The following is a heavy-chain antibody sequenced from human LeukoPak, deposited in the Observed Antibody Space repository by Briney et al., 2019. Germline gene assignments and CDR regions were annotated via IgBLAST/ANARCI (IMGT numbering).Heavy chain of an antibody. CDR1: GFSFSNYA. CDR2: MKGGGET. J-gene: IGHJ4*02. D-gene: IGHD1-1*01. CDR3: AKANWVSNADAVW. V-gene: IGHV3-23*01. Sequence: GGSLRLSCAASGFSFSNYAMSWVRQAPARGPEWVSSMKGGGETFYADSVKGRFTLSRDDSRNTVYLQLNNLRVEDMAIYYCAKANWVSNADAVWWGQGTQVTVSS.